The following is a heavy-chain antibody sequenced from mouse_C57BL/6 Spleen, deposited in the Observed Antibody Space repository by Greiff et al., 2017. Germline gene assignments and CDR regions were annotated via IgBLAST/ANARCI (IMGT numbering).Heavy chain of an antibody. J-gene: IGHJ3*01. D-gene: IGHD3-2*02. CDR3: TGAQSTFAY. CDR1: GYTFTDYE. CDR2: IVPETGGT. Sequence: QVQLQQSGAELVRPGASVTLSCKASGYTFTDYEMHWVKQTPVHGLAWIGAIVPETGGTAYNQKFKGKAILPADKSSSTAYMELRSLTSKDSAVYYCTGAQSTFAYWGQGTLVTVSA. V-gene: IGHV1-15*01.